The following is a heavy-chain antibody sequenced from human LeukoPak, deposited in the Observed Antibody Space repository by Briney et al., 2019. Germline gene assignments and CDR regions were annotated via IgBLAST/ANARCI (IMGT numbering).Heavy chain of an antibody. V-gene: IGHV4-4*07. D-gene: IGHD3-3*01. CDR3: ARGHFVLRFLEWLSPYYYYGMDV. CDR1: GGSISSYY. J-gene: IGHJ6*02. Sequence: SETLSLTCTVSGGSISSYYWTWIRQPAGKGLEWIGRIYTSGNTNYNPSLKSRVTMSVDTSRNQFSLKLNSVTAADTAVYYCARGHFVLRFLEWLSPYYYYGMDVWGQGTTVTVSS. CDR2: IYTSGNT.